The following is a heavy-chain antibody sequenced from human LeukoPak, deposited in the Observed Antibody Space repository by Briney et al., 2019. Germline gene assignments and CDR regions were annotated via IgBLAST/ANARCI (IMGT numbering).Heavy chain of an antibody. D-gene: IGHD3-10*01. CDR3: VKDGSGSYYTYYFDY. V-gene: IGHV3-64D*06. Sequence: PGGSLRLSCEVSGFTFSRYAMHWVRQAPGKGLEYVSAISSNGGSTYYADSVKGRFTISRDNSKNTLYLQMSSLRAEDTAVYYCVKDGSGSYYTYYFDYWGQGTLVTVSP. J-gene: IGHJ4*02. CDR1: GFTFSRYA. CDR2: ISSNGGST.